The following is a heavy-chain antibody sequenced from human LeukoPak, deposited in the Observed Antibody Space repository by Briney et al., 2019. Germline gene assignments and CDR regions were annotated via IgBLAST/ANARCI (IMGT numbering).Heavy chain of an antibody. J-gene: IGHJ3*02. D-gene: IGHD2-2*02. V-gene: IGHV4-31*03. CDR1: GGSISSGGYY. CDR2: IYYSGST. CDR3: ARGDPYCSSTSCYIIAFDI. Sequence: SETLSLTCTVSGGSISSGGYYWSWIRQHPGKGLEWIGYIYYSGSTYYNPSLKSRVTISVDTSKNQFSLKLSSVTAADTAVYYCARGDPYCSSTSCYIIAFDIWGQGTMVTVSS.